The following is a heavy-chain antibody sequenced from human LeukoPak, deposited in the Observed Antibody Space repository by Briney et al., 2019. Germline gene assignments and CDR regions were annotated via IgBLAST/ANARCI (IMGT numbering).Heavy chain of an antibody. CDR2: ISGSGGST. V-gene: IGHV3-23*01. J-gene: IGHJ4*02. CDR3: AKVKLVAGPFDY. D-gene: IGHD6-19*01. CDR1: GCTFSSYA. Sequence: GGSLRLSCAASGCTFSSYAMSWVHQAPGKGLEWVSAISGSGGSTYYADSVKGRFTISRDNSKNTLYLQMNSLRAEDTAVYYCAKVKLVAGPFDYWGQGTLVTVSS.